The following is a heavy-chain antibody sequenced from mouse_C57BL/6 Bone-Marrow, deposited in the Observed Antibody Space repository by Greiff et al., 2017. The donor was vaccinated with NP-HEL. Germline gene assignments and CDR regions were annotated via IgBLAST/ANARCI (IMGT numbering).Heavy chain of an antibody. J-gene: IGHJ2*01. CDR2: INPGSGGT. D-gene: IGHD3-1*01. Sequence: VQLQQSGAELVRPGTSVKVSCKASGYAFTNYLIEWVKQRPGQGLEWIGVINPGSGGTNYNEKFKCKATLTADKSSSTAYMQLSSLTSEDSAVYFCSRGVGLCDYWGQGTTLTVSS. CDR1: GYAFTNYL. V-gene: IGHV1-54*01. CDR3: SRGVGLCDY.